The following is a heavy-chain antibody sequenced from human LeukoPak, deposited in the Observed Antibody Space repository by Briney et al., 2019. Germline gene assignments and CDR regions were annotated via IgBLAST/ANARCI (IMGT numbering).Heavy chain of an antibody. D-gene: IGHD3-10*01. CDR3: ARGAITMVRGVIHYPDY. CDR1: GVTFSSYG. J-gene: IGHJ4*02. CDR2: ISDSGGRT. Sequence: GGSLRLSCAASGVTFSSYGMSWGGQAPGRGLEWVAGISDSGGRTNYADSVKGRFTISRDNPKNTLYLQMNSLRAEDTAVYYCARGAITMVRGVIHYPDYWGQGTLVTVSS. V-gene: IGHV3-23*01.